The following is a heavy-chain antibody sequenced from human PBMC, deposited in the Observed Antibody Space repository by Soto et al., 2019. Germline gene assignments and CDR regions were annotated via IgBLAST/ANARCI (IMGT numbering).Heavy chain of an antibody. J-gene: IGHJ6*02. Sequence: GSLRLSCAASGFTFSSYGMHWVRQAPGKGLEWVAVISYDGSNKYYADSVKGRFTISRDNSKNTLYLQMNSLRAEDTAVYYCAKELGGYYYYYGMDVWGQGTTVTVSS. D-gene: IGHD6-13*01. CDR1: GFTFSSYG. CDR3: AKELGGYYYYYGMDV. CDR2: ISYDGSNK. V-gene: IGHV3-30*18.